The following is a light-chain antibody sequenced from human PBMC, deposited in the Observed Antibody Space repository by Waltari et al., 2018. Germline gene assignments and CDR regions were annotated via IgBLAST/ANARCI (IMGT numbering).Light chain of an antibody. CDR1: SSDVGTYNL. J-gene: IGLJ2*01. CDR2: DVS. V-gene: IGLV2-23*02. Sequence: QSALTQPASVSGSPGQSITTSCTGTSSDVGTYNLVPWYQQHPGKAPKVLIYDVSKRPSGVSTRFSGSKSGNTASLTISGLQAEDEADYYCCSYAGSSTLVFGGGTKLTVL. CDR3: CSYAGSSTLV.